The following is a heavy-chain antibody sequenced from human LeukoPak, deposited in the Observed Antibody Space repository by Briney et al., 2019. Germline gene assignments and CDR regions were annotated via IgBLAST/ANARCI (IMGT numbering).Heavy chain of an antibody. D-gene: IGHD3-9*01. CDR1: GFTFSSSW. CDR2: IREDGSEE. Sequence: GGSLRLSCAASGFTFSSSWMSWVRLAPGRGLEWVANIREDGSEEYYVDSVKGRFTISRDNAKNSLYLQMNSLRAEDTAVYYCAKVGLTGYPYYFDYWGQGTLVTVSS. V-gene: IGHV3-7*03. J-gene: IGHJ4*02. CDR3: AKVGLTGYPYYFDY.